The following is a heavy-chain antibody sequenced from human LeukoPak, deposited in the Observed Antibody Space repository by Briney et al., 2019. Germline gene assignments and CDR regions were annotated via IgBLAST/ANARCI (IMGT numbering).Heavy chain of an antibody. D-gene: IGHD3-3*01. CDR3: ARGQTIFGVATYFDY. CDR2: MYYSGST. J-gene: IGHJ4*02. Sequence: SETLSLTCTVSGGSISSYYWSWIRQPPGKGLEWIGYMYYSGSTNYNPSLKSRVTISVDTYKNQFSLKLRSVTAADTAVYYCARGQTIFGVATYFDYWGQGTLVTVSS. CDR1: GGSISSYY. V-gene: IGHV4-59*01.